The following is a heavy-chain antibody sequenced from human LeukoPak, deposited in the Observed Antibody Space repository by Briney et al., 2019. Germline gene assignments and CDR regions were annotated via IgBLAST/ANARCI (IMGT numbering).Heavy chain of an antibody. CDR2: INHSGST. J-gene: IGHJ4*02. CDR3: ARHAGGWLRRQALDY. CDR1: GGSFSGYY. V-gene: IGHV4-34*01. Sequence: PSETLSLTCAVYGGSFSGYYWSWIRQPPGKGLEWIGEINHSGSTNYNPSLKSRVTISVDTSKNQFSLKLSSVTAADTAVYYCARHAGGWLRRQALDYWGQGTLVTVSS. D-gene: IGHD5-12*01.